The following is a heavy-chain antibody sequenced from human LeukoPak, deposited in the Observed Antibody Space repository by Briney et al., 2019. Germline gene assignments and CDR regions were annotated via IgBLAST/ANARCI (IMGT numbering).Heavy chain of an antibody. CDR2: INWNGGST. J-gene: IGHJ6*03. CDR3: ARQYCSGGSCYSEEGGYYYMDI. V-gene: IGHV3-20*04. CDR1: GFTFDDYG. Sequence: GWSLRLSCAASGFTFDDYGMSWVRQAPGKGLEWVSGINWNGGSTGYADSVKGRFTISRDNAKNSLYLQMNSLRAEDTALYYCARQYCSGGSCYSEEGGYYYMDIWGKGTTVTVSS. D-gene: IGHD2-15*01.